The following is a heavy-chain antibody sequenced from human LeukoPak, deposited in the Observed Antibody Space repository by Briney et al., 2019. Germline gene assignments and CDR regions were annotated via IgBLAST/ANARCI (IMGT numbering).Heavy chain of an antibody. CDR3: AREYSRSVVAGSRPDL. CDR1: GGSISSSSYH. CDR2: MYYRGTT. J-gene: IGHJ4*02. Sequence: SETPALTCRVSGGSISSSSYHWGWSRHPPERGLVWSGCMYYRGTTYENPSLKSRLTLSIDTSNNEFSLKLTSVTAADTAVYYCAREYSRSVVAGSRPDLWGQGLLVTVSS. D-gene: IGHD2-21*01. V-gene: IGHV4-39*02.